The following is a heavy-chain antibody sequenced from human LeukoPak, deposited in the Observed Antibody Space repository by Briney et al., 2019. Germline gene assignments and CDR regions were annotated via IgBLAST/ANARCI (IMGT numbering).Heavy chain of an antibody. D-gene: IGHD3-22*01. CDR2: INHSGST. CDR1: GGSFSGYY. Sequence: SETLSLTCAVYGGSFSGYYWSWIRQPPGKGLEWIGEINHSGSTNYNPSLKSRVTISVDTSKNQFSLKLSSVTAADTAVYYCARGFYYYDSSGYRAVRYFHHWGQGTLVTVSS. CDR3: ARGFYYYDSSGYRAVRYFHH. V-gene: IGHV4-34*01. J-gene: IGHJ1*01.